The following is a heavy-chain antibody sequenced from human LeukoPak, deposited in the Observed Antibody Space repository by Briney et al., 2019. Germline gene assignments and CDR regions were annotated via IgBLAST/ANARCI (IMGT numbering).Heavy chain of an antibody. CDR1: GFTFGDYW. J-gene: IGHJ1*01. Sequence: GSLRLSCAASGFTFGDYWMSWVRLTPGKGLEWVAIIKQDGSEKYYVDSVKGRFTISRDNANNFLYLQMNSLRAEDTALYYCARAYKDRSLAGKKEFFQHWGQGTLVTVSS. V-gene: IGHV3-7*03. D-gene: IGHD6-19*01. CDR3: ARAYKDRSLAGKKEFFQH. CDR2: IKQDGSEK.